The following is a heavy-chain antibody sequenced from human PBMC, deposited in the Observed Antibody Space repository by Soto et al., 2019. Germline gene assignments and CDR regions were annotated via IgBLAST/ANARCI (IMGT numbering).Heavy chain of an antibody. V-gene: IGHV1-2*02. CDR3: ARQLAYCGGDCYTEPIEY. CDR2: VNPRSGDT. CDR1: GYTFINYY. Sequence: ASVKVSCEASGYTFINYYMHWVRQAPGQGLEWMGWVNPRSGDTNYAQKFQGRVTMTRDTSISTAYMELSRLRSDDTAVYYCARQLAYCGGDCYTEPIEYWGQGTLVTVSS. J-gene: IGHJ4*02. D-gene: IGHD2-21*02.